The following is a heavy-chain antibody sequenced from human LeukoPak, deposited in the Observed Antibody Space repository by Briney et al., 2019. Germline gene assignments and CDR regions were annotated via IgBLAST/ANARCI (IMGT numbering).Heavy chain of an antibody. J-gene: IGHJ4*02. CDR2: IYSGGST. Sequence: PGGSLRLSCAASGFTVSSNCMSWVRQAPGKGLEWVSVIYSGGSTYYADSVKGRFTISRDNSKNTLYLQMNSLRAEDTAVYYCGYDSSGYYLVTYWGQGTLVTVSS. V-gene: IGHV3-53*01. CDR1: GFTVSSNC. CDR3: GYDSSGYYLVTY. D-gene: IGHD3-22*01.